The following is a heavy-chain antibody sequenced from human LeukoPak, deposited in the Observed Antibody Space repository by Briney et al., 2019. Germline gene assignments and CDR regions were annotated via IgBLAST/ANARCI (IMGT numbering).Heavy chain of an antibody. V-gene: IGHV3-30*18. CDR3: AKESIVGGNSGPYFDC. CDR2: ISYLGSNA. Sequence: QPGRSLRLSCAASGFTFSSYGMHWVRQAPGRGLEWVAFISYLGSNAYYADSVKGRFTISRDNSKTTLNLQMNSLRGEDTAMYYCAKESIVGGNSGPYFDCWGQGTLVTVSS. CDR1: GFTFSSYG. J-gene: IGHJ4*02. D-gene: IGHD4-23*01.